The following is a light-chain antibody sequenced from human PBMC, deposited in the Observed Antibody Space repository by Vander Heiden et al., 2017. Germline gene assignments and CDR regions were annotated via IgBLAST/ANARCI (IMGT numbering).Light chain of an antibody. CDR2: DDN. V-gene: IGLV3-21*02. Sequence: SSVLTQPPSVSVAPGQTARITCGGNNIGSKSVNWYQQKPGQAPVLVVYDDNDRPSGIPERFSGSNSGNTATLTISRVEAGDEADYYCQVWDRSSDPVVFGGGTKLTVL. J-gene: IGLJ2*01. CDR3: QVWDRSSDPVV. CDR1: NIGSKS.